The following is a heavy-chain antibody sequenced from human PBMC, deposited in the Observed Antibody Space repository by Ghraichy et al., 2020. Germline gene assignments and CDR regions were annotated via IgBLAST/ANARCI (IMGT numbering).Heavy chain of an antibody. D-gene: IGHD3-22*01. V-gene: IGHV1-69*13. CDR2: IIPIFGTA. J-gene: IGHJ4*02. CDR3: ARGYDSSGYFDY. Sequence: SVKVSCKASGGTFSSYAISWVRQAPGQGLEWMGGIIPIFGTANYAQKFQGRVTITADESTSTAYMELSSLRSEDTAVYYCARGYDSSGYFDYWGQGTLVTVSS. CDR1: GGTFSSYA.